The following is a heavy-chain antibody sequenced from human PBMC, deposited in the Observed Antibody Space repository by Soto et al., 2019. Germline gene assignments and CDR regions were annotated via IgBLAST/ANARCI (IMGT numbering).Heavy chain of an antibody. CDR3: ARKSDAVASKPPDY. CDR1: GGPTSRSSYY. V-gene: IGHV4-39*01. CDR2: IYNSGST. Sequence: QLQLQESGPGQVKPSETLSLTCTVSGGPTSRSSYYWGWIRQPPGKGLEWIGSIYNSGSTSYNPSLKSRVTXXVXTXXNQLSLRLSSVTVADTAVYYCARKSDAVASKPPDYWGQGTLVTVSS. J-gene: IGHJ4*02. D-gene: IGHD6-19*01.